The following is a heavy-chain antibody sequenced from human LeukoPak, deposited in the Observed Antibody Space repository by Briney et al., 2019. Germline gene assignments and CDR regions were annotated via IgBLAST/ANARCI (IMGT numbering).Heavy chain of an antibody. Sequence: SETLSLTCTVSGVSISSYYWSWIRQPPGKGLEWIGYIYNSGSTNYNPSLKSRVTISVDTSKNQFSLQLSSVTAADTAVYYCASFPSIDFWGQGTLVTVSS. V-gene: IGHV4-59*01. CDR1: GVSISSYY. J-gene: IGHJ4*02. CDR3: ASFPSIDF. CDR2: IYNSGST.